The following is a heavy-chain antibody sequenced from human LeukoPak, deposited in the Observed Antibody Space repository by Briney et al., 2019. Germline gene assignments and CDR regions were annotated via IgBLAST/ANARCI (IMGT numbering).Heavy chain of an antibody. CDR2: IYDSGST. V-gene: IGHV4-39*01. D-gene: IGHD3-10*01. Sequence: PSETLSLTCTVSGGSIRSSYYYWGWIRQPPGKGLEWIGSIYDSGSTYYNPSLKSRVTISVDTSKNQFSLKLSSVTAADTAVYYCARGQYEPRPRVYYGSGSHTLSRPFDYWGQGTLITVSS. CDR3: ARGQYEPRPRVYYGSGSHTLSRPFDY. CDR1: GGSIRSSYYY. J-gene: IGHJ4*02.